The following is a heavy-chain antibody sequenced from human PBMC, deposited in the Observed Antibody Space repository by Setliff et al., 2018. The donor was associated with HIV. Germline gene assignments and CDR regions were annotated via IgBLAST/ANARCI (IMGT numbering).Heavy chain of an antibody. CDR1: GLTFSNCG. D-gene: IGHD3-10*01. CDR2: IRSDGSNK. Sequence: SLRLSCATSGLTFSNCGMHWVRQAPGKGLEWVASIRSDGSNKYYADSVTGRFTISRDDSKNTLYLQMNSLRAEDTAVYYCAKDKGQKYADYWGQGTMVTVSS. J-gene: IGHJ4*02. V-gene: IGHV3-30*02. CDR3: AKDKGQKYADY.